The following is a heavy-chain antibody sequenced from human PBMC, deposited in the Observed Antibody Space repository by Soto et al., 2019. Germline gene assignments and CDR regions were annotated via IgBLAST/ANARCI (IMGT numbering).Heavy chain of an antibody. J-gene: IGHJ3*01. CDR2: ISYDGSNK. Sequence: GGSLRLSCAASGFTFSSYGMHWVRQAPGKGLEWVAVISYDGSNKYYADSVKGRFTISRDNSKNTLYLQMNSLRAEDTAVYYFAKPIWLGDHFDVFDFWGQGKMVPVSS. D-gene: IGHD3-10*01. V-gene: IGHV3-30*18. CDR1: GFTFSSYG. CDR3: AKPIWLGDHFDVFDF.